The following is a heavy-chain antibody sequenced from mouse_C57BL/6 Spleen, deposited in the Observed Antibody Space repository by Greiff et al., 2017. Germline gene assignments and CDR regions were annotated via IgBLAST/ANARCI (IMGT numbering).Heavy chain of an antibody. Sequence: VQLQESGAELVMPGASVKLSCKASGYTFTSYWMHWVKQRPGQGLEWIGEIDPSDSYTNYNQKFKGKSTLTVDKSSSPAYMQLSSLTSEDSAVYYCARHYFFDYWGQGTTLTVSS. J-gene: IGHJ2*01. CDR1: GYTFTSYW. V-gene: IGHV1-69*01. CDR3: ARHYFFDY. CDR2: IDPSDSYT.